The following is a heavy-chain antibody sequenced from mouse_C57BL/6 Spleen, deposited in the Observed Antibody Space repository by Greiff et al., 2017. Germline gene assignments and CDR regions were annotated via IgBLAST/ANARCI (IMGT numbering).Heavy chain of an antibody. CDR3: SRRPGSTTVVATPLDD. V-gene: IGHV14-3*01. J-gene: IGHJ2*02. D-gene: IGHD1-1*01. Sequence: VQLQQSVAELVRPGASVKLSCTASGYNIKNTYMHWVKQRPEQGLEWIGRIDPANGNTKYAPKFKGKATITADTSSNTAYLQLSSLTSEDTAIYYGSRRPGSTTVVATPLDDGGKGTSLTVSS. CDR2: IDPANGNT. CDR1: GYNIKNTY.